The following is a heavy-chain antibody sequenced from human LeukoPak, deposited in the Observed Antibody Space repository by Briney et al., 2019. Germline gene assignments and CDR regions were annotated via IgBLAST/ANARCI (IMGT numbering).Heavy chain of an antibody. Sequence: PSETLSLTCAVSGDSISNSHWWSWVRQSPGKGLEWIGEIYHTGSPHQHPSLKSRVSLSVDTSKNQFSLKLSSVTAADTAVYYCARHVRKRGIAGAGTPGWFDPWGQGTLVTVSS. CDR1: GDSISNSHW. D-gene: IGHD6-19*01. J-gene: IGHJ5*02. CDR3: ARHVRKRGIAGAGTPGWFDP. V-gene: IGHV4-4*02. CDR2: IYHTGSP.